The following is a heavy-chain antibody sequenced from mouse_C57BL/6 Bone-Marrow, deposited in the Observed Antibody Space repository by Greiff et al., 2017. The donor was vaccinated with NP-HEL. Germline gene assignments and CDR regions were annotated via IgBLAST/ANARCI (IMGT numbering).Heavy chain of an antibody. V-gene: IGHV1-66*01. D-gene: IGHD2-4*01. CDR2: IYPGSGNT. CDR1: GYSFTSYY. Sequence: VQLQQSGPELVKPGASVKISCKASGYSFTSYYIHWVKQRPGQGLEWIGWIYPGSGNTKYNEKFKGKATLTADTSSSTAYMQLSSLTSEDSAVYYCARERDYDWFAYWGQGTRVTVSA. J-gene: IGHJ3*01. CDR3: ARERDYDWFAY.